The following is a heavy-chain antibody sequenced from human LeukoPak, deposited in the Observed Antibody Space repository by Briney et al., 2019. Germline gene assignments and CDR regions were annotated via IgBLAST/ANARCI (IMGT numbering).Heavy chain of an antibody. V-gene: IGHV4-39*02. D-gene: IGHD6-13*01. CDR3: AREKLEDASSWDK. Sequence: SETLSLTCSVSGDSISSRSYYWGWIRQPPGKGLEWIGNIYYSGNTYYNPSLKSRVTISADTSKNQFSLKVSSVTAADTAMYYCAREKLEDASSWDKWGQGTLVTVSS. CDR2: IYYSGNT. CDR1: GDSISSRSYY. J-gene: IGHJ4*02.